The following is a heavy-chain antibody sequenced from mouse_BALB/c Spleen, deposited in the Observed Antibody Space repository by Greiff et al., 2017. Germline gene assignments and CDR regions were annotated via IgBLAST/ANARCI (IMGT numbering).Heavy chain of an antibody. CDR2: ISSGSSTI. Sequence: EVKLVESGGGLVQPGGSRKLSCAASGFTFSSFGMHWVRQAPEKGLEWVAYISSGSSTIYYADTVKGRFTISRDNPKNTLFLQMTSLRSEDTAMYYCARGVAYYGNFDYWGQGTTLTVSS. V-gene: IGHV5-17*02. CDR1: GFTFSSFG. J-gene: IGHJ2*01. CDR3: ARGVAYYGNFDY. D-gene: IGHD2-10*01.